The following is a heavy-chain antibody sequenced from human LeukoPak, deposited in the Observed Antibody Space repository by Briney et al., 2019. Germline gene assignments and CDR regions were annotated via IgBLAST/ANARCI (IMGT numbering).Heavy chain of an antibody. CDR1: GYTFTSYA. V-gene: IGHV1-3*01. Sequence: ASVKVSCKASGYTFTSYAMHWVRQAPGQRLEWMGWINAGNGNTKYSQKFQGRVTITRDTSASTAYMELSSLRSEDTAVYYCARDTESGWRIYYYYGMDVWGQGTTVTVSS. CDR3: ARDTESGWRIYYYYGMDV. J-gene: IGHJ6*02. CDR2: INAGNGNT. D-gene: IGHD6-19*01.